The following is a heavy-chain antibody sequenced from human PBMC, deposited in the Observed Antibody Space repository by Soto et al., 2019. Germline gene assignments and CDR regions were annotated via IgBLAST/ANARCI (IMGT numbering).Heavy chain of an antibody. CDR3: AHSRNLITEDAQVGDFDY. D-gene: IGHD3-10*01. CDR1: GFSLNTDGEG. J-gene: IGHJ4*02. CDR2: IYWDDDE. Sequence: QITLKESGPTQVKPTQTLTLTCSFSGFSLNTDGEGVGWVRQPPGEALEGLALIYWDDDEGYSPSLKTRLTITKDPSKNQVVLIMTNMDPVDTATYYCAHSRNLITEDAQVGDFDYWGQGTLVTVSS. V-gene: IGHV2-5*02.